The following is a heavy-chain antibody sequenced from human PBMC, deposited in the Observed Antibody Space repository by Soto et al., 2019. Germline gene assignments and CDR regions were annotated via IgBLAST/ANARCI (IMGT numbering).Heavy chain of an antibody. D-gene: IGHD2-15*01. V-gene: IGHV3-23*01. CDR3: AKGRIGSCYSPGAS. J-gene: IGHJ4*02. Sequence: GGSLRLSCVASGFIFDNYALIWVRQVPGKGLEWVSSISDSGSGTYCADSVKGRFTISRDSPKSTLYLQMNNLRSEDTAIYYCAKGRIGSCYSPGASWGQGTLVTVSS. CDR1: GFIFDNYA. CDR2: ISDSGSGT.